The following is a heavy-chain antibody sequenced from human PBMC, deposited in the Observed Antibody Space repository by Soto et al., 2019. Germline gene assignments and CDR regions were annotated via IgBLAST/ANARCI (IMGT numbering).Heavy chain of an antibody. CDR3: ASGRFRRTWFDP. CDR2: MNPDSGNT. D-gene: IGHD3-16*01. Sequence: QVQLVQSGAEVKKPGASVKVSCKASGYTFTNYDIHWVRQATGQGLGWMGGMNPDSGNTGQSKQFQGRVTMTRATPISTTYMDMSSLRLDDTAVYYCASGRFRRTWFDPWGQGTLVTVSS. CDR1: GYTFTNYD. V-gene: IGHV1-8*01. J-gene: IGHJ5*02.